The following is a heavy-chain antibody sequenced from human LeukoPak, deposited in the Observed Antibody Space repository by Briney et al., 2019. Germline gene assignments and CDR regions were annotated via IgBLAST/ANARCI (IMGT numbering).Heavy chain of an antibody. CDR1: GFTFSSYS. CDR3: ARDLRRAAAGGMDV. J-gene: IGHJ6*02. Sequence: GGSLRLSCAASGFTFSSYSMNWVRQAPGKGLEWVSSISSSSSYIYYADSVKGRFTISRDNAKNSLYLQMNSLRAEDTAVYYCARDLRRAAAGGMDVWGQGTTVTVSS. CDR2: ISSSSSYI. D-gene: IGHD6-13*01. V-gene: IGHV3-21*01.